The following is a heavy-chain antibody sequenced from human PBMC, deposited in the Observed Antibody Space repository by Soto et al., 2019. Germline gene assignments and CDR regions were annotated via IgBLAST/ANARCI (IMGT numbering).Heavy chain of an antibody. D-gene: IGHD6-19*01. CDR3: ARQGAEAGARGLHYYGLDV. V-gene: IGHV4-59*08. J-gene: IGHJ6*02. CDR2: IYYTGSS. Sequence: SETLSLTCTVSGGSISRYYWSWIRQPPGRGLEWIAFIYYTGSSNYNPSLQSRVTISVDTSKNQISLKLRSVTAADTAIYYCARQGAEAGARGLHYYGLDVWGQGTTVTVSS. CDR1: GGSISRYY.